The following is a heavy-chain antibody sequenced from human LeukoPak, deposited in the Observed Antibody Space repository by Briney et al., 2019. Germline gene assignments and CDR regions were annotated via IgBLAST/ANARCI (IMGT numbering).Heavy chain of an antibody. CDR2: IYTSGST. CDR1: GGSISSGSYY. D-gene: IGHD6-19*01. CDR3: ARSRGWFYYFDY. J-gene: IGHJ4*02. V-gene: IGHV4-61*02. Sequence: PSETLSLTCTVSGGSISSGSYYWSWIRQPAWKGLEWIGRIYTSGSTNYNPSLKSRVTISADTSKNQFSLKLSSVTAADTAVYYCARSRGWFYYFDYWGQGTLVTVSS.